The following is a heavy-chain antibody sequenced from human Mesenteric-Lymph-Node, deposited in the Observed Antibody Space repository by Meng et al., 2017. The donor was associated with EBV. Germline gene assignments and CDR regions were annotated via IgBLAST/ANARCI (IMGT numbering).Heavy chain of an antibody. CDR2: IKSDGSST. CDR1: GFTFSSYW. Sequence: EVQLVGSGGGLVQPGGSLNLCCAASGFTFSSYWMHWVRQAPGKGLVWVSRIKSDGSSTNYADSVKGRFTISRDNAKNTLYLQMNSLRAEDMAVYYCVRGGGYYFDYWGQGTLVTVSS. CDR3: VRGGGYYFDY. V-gene: IGHV3-74*01. D-gene: IGHD3-16*01. J-gene: IGHJ4*02.